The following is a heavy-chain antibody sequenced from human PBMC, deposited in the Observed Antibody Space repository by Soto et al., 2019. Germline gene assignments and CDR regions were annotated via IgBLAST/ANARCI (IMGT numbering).Heavy chain of an antibody. V-gene: IGHV1-46*01. J-gene: IGHJ4*02. Sequence: ASVKVSCKASGYTFTTYQMHWVRQAPGQGLEWMGIVNPSSHSTSYAQKFQGRVTMTSDTSTSTVYMELSSLRSEDTAVYYCARDSSNWSCDDWSQGTLVTVSS. CDR3: ARDSSNWSCDD. CDR1: GYTFTTYQ. D-gene: IGHD6-13*01. CDR2: VNPSSHST.